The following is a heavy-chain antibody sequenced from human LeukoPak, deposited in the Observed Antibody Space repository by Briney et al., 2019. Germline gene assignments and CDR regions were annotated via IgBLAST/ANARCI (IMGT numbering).Heavy chain of an antibody. CDR3: AKDAHYYYDSSGNRFDY. CDR2: ISYDGSNK. Sequence: GGSLRLSCAASGFTFSSYAMHWVRQAPGKGLEWVAVISYDGSNKYYADSVKGRFTISRDNSKNTLYLQMNSLRAEDTAVYYCAKDAHYYYDSSGNRFDYWGQGTLVTVSS. CDR1: GFTFSSYA. D-gene: IGHD3-22*01. J-gene: IGHJ4*02. V-gene: IGHV3-30*04.